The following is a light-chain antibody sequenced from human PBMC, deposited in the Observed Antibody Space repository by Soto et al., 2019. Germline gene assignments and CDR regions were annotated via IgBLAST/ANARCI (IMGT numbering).Light chain of an antibody. J-gene: IGKJ2*01. CDR3: QLYGSSPPYI. Sequence: EIVLTQSPGTVSLSPGERATLSCRASQSVSSSSLAWYQQRPGQAPRLLIFTASSRATGTPDRFSGSGSGTDFTLTISRLEPEDSAVYYCQLYGSSPPYIFGPGTKVEIK. CDR2: TAS. CDR1: QSVSSSS. V-gene: IGKV3-20*01.